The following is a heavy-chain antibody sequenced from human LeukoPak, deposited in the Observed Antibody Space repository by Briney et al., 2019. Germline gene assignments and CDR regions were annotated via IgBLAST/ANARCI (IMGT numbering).Heavy chain of an antibody. J-gene: IGHJ4*02. V-gene: IGHV3-21*04. CDR2: ISYTGTYI. CDR1: AFSLCAYN. CDR3: VRDRGTYRPIDY. D-gene: IGHD1-26*01. Sequence: GGSLRLSCAASAFSLCAYNMNWVRQAPGKGLEWVSSISYTGTYIYYADSVKGRFTISRDNAQNSLYLQMNSLRAEDTAIYYCVRDRGTYRPIDYWGQGTLVTVSS.